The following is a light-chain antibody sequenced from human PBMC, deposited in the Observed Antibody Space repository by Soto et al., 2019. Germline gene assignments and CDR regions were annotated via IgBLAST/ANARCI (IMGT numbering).Light chain of an antibody. CDR1: QSVGIS. J-gene: IGKJ2*01. Sequence: EIVLTQSPATLSVSPGERATLSCRASQSVGISLAWYQHKPGQTPRVLIYDASTRATGIPARFSGSGSGTDFTLTISCLEPEDFAVYYCQQRGNLYTFGQGTKLEIK. CDR2: DAS. V-gene: IGKV3-11*01. CDR3: QQRGNLYT.